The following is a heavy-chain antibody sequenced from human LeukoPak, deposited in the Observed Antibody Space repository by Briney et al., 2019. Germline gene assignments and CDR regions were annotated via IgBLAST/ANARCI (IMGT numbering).Heavy chain of an antibody. V-gene: IGHV1-58*01. CDR1: GFTFTSSA. J-gene: IGHJ4*02. CDR2: IVVGSGNT. CDR3: ASGEYSSSPEDY. Sequence: GTSVKASCKASGFTFTSSAVQWVRQARGQRLEWIGWIVVGSGNTNYAQKFQGRVTMTRDTSISTAYMELSRLRSDDTAVYYCASGEYSSSPEDYWGQGTLVTVSS. D-gene: IGHD6-6*01.